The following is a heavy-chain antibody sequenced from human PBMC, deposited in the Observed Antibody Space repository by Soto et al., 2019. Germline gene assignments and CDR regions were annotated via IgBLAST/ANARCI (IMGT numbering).Heavy chain of an antibody. CDR1: GYIFINYA. D-gene: IGHD3-10*01. V-gene: IGHV1-3*01. CDR2: INAGKGDT. CDR3: ARSPMNRGVIGAFDP. Sequence: GASVKVSCKASGYIFINYAIHWVRQAPGQRLEWMGWINAGKGDTIYSQKFQDRITINRDTSASTAYMELGRLRPEDMAVHYCARSPMNRGVIGAFDPWGQGTLVTVSS. J-gene: IGHJ5*02.